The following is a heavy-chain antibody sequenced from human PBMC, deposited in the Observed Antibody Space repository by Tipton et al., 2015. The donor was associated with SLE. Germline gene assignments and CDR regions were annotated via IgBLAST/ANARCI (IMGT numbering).Heavy chain of an antibody. V-gene: IGHV1-8*01. J-gene: IGHJ6*02. Sequence: QLVQSGAEVKKPGASVKVSCKASGYTFTSYDINWVRQATGQGLEWMGWMNPNSGNTGYAQKFRGRVTMTRNTSISTAYMELGSLRSEDTAVYYCAKDDAVWFRAEYLDVWGQGTTVTVSS. D-gene: IGHD3-10*01. CDR1: GYTFTSYD. CDR3: AKDDAVWFRAEYLDV. CDR2: MNPNSGNT.